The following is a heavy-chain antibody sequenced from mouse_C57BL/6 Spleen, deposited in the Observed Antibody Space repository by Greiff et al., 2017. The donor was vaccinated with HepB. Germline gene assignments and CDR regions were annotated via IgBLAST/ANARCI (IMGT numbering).Heavy chain of an antibody. CDR1: GYTFTDYY. J-gene: IGHJ1*03. CDR2: INPNNGGT. Sequence: EVQLQQSGPELVKPGASVKISCKASGYTFTDYYMNWVKQSHGKSLEWIGDINPNNGGTSYNQKFKGKATLTVDKSSSTAYMELRSLTSEDSAVYYCARHYSNYDWYFDVWGTGTTVTVSS. V-gene: IGHV1-26*01. D-gene: IGHD2-5*01. CDR3: ARHYSNYDWYFDV.